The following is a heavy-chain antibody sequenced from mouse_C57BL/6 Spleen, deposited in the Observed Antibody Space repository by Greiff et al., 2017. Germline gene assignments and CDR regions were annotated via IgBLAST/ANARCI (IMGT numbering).Heavy chain of an antibody. CDR1: GYAFSSSW. V-gene: IGHV1-82*01. J-gene: IGHJ3*01. D-gene: IGHD1-1*01. Sequence: VKVVESGPELVKPGASVKISCKASGYAFSSSWMNWVKQRPGKGLEWIGRIYPGDGDTNYNGKFKGKATLTADKSSSTAYMQLSSLTSEDSAVYFCARDYGSSQAWFAYWGQGTLVTVSA. CDR2: IYPGDGDT. CDR3: ARDYGSSQAWFAY.